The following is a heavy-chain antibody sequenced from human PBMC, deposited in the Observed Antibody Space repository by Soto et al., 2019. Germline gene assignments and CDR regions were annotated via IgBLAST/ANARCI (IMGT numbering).Heavy chain of an antibody. D-gene: IGHD3-10*01. CDR1: GYTFTTYW. CDR3: AGRGGVIIPFGS. J-gene: IGHJ4*02. CDR2: IYPSDSDS. Sequence: GESLKISCKGSGYTFTTYWVGWVRQRPGEVLEWMGIIYPSDSDSRYSPSFQGHVTFSVDKSFNTAYLEWSRLKASDTAVYYCAGRGGVIIPFGSWGQETLGTVSS. V-gene: IGHV5-51*01.